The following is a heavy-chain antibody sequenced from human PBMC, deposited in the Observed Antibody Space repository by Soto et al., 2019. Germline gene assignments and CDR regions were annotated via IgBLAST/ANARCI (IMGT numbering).Heavy chain of an antibody. CDR3: ARVIVVVPAAISGWFDP. CDR1: GYTFTSYG. V-gene: IGHV1-18*01. D-gene: IGHD2-2*01. Sequence: ASVKVSCKASGYTFTSYGISWVRQAPGQGLEWMGWISAYNGNTNYAQKLQGRVTMTTDTSTSTAYMELRSLRSDDTAVYYCARVIVVVPAAISGWFDPWGQGTLVTVSS. CDR2: ISAYNGNT. J-gene: IGHJ5*02.